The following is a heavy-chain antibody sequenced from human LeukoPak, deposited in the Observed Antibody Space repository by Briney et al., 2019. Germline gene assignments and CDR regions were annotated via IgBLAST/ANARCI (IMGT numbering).Heavy chain of an antibody. D-gene: IGHD3-22*01. J-gene: IGHJ4*02. Sequence: SETLSLTCAVYGGSFSGYYWSWIRQPPGKGLEWIGEINHSGSTNYNPSLKSRVTISVDTSENQFSLKLSSVTAADTAVYYCARGGYDYTDPSDSWGQGTLVIVSS. CDR2: INHSGST. CDR3: ARGGYDYTDPSDS. V-gene: IGHV4-34*01. CDR1: GGSFSGYY.